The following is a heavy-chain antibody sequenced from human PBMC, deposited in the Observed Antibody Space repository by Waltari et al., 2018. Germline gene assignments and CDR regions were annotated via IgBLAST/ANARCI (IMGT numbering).Heavy chain of an antibody. Sequence: QVQLQESGPGLVKPWETLSLACTVSGGSISPFYWSWIRQTPGKGLEWIAFVSYIGGTKYNPSLKGRGTISADTSNNPFSLQLSSVTAADTAIYYCARGFYYDNTAYFDYWGQGILVIVSS. CDR3: ARGFYYDNTAYFDY. CDR1: GGSISPFY. J-gene: IGHJ4*02. CDR2: VSYIGGT. D-gene: IGHD3-22*01. V-gene: IGHV4-59*01.